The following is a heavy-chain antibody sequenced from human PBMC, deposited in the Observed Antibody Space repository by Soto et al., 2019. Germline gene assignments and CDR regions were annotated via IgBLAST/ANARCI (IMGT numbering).Heavy chain of an antibody. Sequence: ASLKVSCKTSGYSFTRDDMNWVRQAVGQGLQWLGWVNPKNGDTGYAQEFQGRVSMTRNISISTAYMELTGLRPEDTAVYYCARVDETGWFAPWGQGTLVTVSS. CDR3: ARVDETGWFAP. V-gene: IGHV1-8*01. CDR2: VNPKNGDT. CDR1: GYSFTRDD. J-gene: IGHJ5*02.